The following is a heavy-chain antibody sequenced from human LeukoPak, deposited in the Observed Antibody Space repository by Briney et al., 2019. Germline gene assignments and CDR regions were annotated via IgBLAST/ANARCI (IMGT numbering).Heavy chain of an antibody. CDR2: INPNSGVT. J-gene: IGHJ4*02. CDR1: GYTFTGYY. Sequence: ASVKVSCKTSGYTFTGYYMHWVRQAPGQGLEWMGWINPNSGVTNYAQKFQVRITMTRDTSITTAYVELSRLTSDDTAVYYCAPSNWRDFYFDVWGQGTLVTVSS. D-gene: IGHD3-3*01. CDR3: APSNWRDFYFDV. V-gene: IGHV1-2*02.